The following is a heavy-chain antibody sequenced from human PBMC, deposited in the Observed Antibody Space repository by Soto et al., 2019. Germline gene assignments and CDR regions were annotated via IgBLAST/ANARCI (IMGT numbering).Heavy chain of an antibody. Sequence: PGESLKISCQGSGYNFSNYWIGWVRQMSGKGLEWMGTIYPGDSETRYSPAFQGQVSISADKSISTAHLQWSSLRASDTAIYYCARLVYSYGFLRYFNLWGRGTVVTVSS. J-gene: IGHJ2*01. D-gene: IGHD5-18*01. CDR3: ARLVYSYGFLRYFNL. CDR2: IYPGDSET. V-gene: IGHV5-51*01. CDR1: GYNFSNYW.